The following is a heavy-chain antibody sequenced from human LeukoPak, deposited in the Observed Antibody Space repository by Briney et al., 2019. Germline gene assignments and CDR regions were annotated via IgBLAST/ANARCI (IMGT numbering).Heavy chain of an antibody. CDR3: AKDAITRSDILTGYFDY. V-gene: IGHV3-23*01. D-gene: IGHD3-9*01. J-gene: IGHJ4*02. CDR2: ISGSGGST. Sequence: PGGSLRLSCAASGFTFSSYAMSWVRQAPGKWLEWVSAISGSGGSTYYADSVKGRFTISRDNSKNTLYLQTNSLRAEDTAVYYCAKDAITRSDILTGYFDYWGQGTLVTVSS. CDR1: GFTFSSYA.